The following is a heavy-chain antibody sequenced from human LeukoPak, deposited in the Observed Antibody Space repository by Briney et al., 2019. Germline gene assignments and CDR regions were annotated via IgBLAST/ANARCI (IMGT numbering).Heavy chain of an antibody. V-gene: IGHV3-11*01. J-gene: IGHJ4*02. Sequence: GGSLRLSCAASGFTFSDYYMSWIRQAPGEGLEWVSYISSSGSTIYYADSVKGRFTISRDNAKNSLYLQMTSLRAEDTAVYYCARADSRDGYNWGYFDYWGQGTLVTVSS. CDR1: GFTFSDYY. CDR3: ARADSRDGYNWGYFDY. D-gene: IGHD5-24*01. CDR2: ISSSGSTI.